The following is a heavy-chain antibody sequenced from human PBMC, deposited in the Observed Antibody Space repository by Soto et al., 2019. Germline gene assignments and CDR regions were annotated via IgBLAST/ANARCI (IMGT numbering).Heavy chain of an antibody. CDR2: ISWNSGSI. V-gene: IGHV3-9*01. CDR3: AKDKTPFFIYPSGYDSDRMTNAFDI. Sequence: GGSLRLSCAASGFTFDDYAMHWVRQAPGKGLEWVSGISWNSGSIGYADSVKGRFTISRDNAKNSLYLQMNSLRAEDTALYYCAKDKTPFFIYPSGYDSDRMTNAFDIWGQGTMVTVSS. CDR1: GFTFDDYA. D-gene: IGHD5-12*01. J-gene: IGHJ3*02.